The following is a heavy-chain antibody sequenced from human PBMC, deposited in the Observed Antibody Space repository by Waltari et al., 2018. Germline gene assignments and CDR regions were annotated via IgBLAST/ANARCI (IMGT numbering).Heavy chain of an antibody. CDR2: IIPIFGTA. V-gene: IGHV1-69*15. D-gene: IGHD3-22*01. CDR1: GGTFSSYA. CDR3: ARARYYYDSSGYYSGYYFDY. J-gene: IGHJ4*02. Sequence: QVQLVQSGAEVKKPGSSVKVSCKASGGTFSSYAISWVRQAPGQGLGWMGRIIPIFGTANYEQKFQGRVTSTADESTSTAYMEVSSLRSEDTAVYYCARARYYYDSSGYYSGYYFDYWGQGTLVTVSS.